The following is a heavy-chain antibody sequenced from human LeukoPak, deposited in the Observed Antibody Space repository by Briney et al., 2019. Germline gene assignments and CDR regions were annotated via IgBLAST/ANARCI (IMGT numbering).Heavy chain of an antibody. V-gene: IGHV3-74*01. CDR3: ARGSAMVTTYRGGNWFDP. J-gene: IGHJ5*02. Sequence: PGGSLRLSCAASGFSFRSHWMHWVRQAPGKGLEWLSRINNAGGDTNYSDSVKGRLTISRDNSKNTLYLQMNSLRAEDTAVYYCARGSAMVTTYRGGNWFDPWGQGTLVTVSS. D-gene: IGHD5-18*01. CDR2: INNAGGDT. CDR1: GFSFRSHW.